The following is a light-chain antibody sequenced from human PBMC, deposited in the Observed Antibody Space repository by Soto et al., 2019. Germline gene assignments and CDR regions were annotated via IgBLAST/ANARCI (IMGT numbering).Light chain of an antibody. V-gene: IGKV3-20*01. CDR1: QSVSSSY. J-gene: IGKJ1*01. CDR3: QQYGSSPRT. CDR2: GAS. Sequence: DIVLTQSSGTQSLSPGERATLSCRASQSVSSSYLAWYQQKPGQAPRLLIYGASSRATVIPDMFSGSGSGTDFTLTISRLEPEDFAVYYCQQYGSSPRTFGQGTKVDI.